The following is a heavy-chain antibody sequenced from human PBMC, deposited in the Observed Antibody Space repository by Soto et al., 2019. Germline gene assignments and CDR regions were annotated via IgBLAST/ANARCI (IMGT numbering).Heavy chain of an antibody. D-gene: IGHD2-8*01. CDR2: IDPSDSYT. V-gene: IGHV5-10-1*01. CDR1: GYSFTNYW. Sequence: PGESLKISCKGSGYSFTNYWISWVRQMPGKGLEWMGRIDPSDSYTNYSPSFQGHVTISADKSISTAYLQWRSLKASDTAMYYCARRTNYYYGMDVWGQGTTVTVSS. J-gene: IGHJ6*02. CDR3: ARRTNYYYGMDV.